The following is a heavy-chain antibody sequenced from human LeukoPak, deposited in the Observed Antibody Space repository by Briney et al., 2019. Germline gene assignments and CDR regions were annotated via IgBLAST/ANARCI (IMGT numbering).Heavy chain of an antibody. J-gene: IGHJ5*02. V-gene: IGHV3-21*01. D-gene: IGHD6-19*01. Sequence: GGSLRLSXAASGFTFSSYSMNWVRQAPGKGLEWVSSISSSSSYIYYADSVKGRFTISRDNAKNSLYLQMNSLRAEDTAVYYCAIEIAVAGTPNWFDPWGQGTLVTVSS. CDR3: AIEIAVAGTPNWFDP. CDR2: ISSSSSYI. CDR1: GFTFSSYS.